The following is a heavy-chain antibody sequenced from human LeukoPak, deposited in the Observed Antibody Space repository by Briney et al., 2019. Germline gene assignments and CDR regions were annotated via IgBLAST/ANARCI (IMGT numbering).Heavy chain of an antibody. CDR2: IYTSGSA. J-gene: IGHJ4*02. CDR1: GDSISSGSYY. V-gene: IGHV4-61*02. Sequence: SETLSLTGTVSGDSISSGSYYWSWIRQPAGKGLEWIGRIYTSGSANYNPSLKSRVTISVDTSKNQFSLKLTTVTAADTAVFYCARGNYYDSSGYYSFDYWGQGTLVTVSS. CDR3: ARGNYYDSSGYYSFDY. D-gene: IGHD3-22*01.